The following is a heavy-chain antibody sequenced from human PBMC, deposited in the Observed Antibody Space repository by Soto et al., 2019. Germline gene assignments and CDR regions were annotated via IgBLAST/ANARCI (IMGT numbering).Heavy chain of an antibody. V-gene: IGHV1-2*02. CDR2: INPNSGGT. J-gene: IGHJ4*02. Sequence: ASVKVSCKASGYTFTGYYMHWVRQAPGQGPEWMGWINPNSGGTNYAQKFQGRVTMTRDTSISTAYMELSRLRSDDTAVYYCARDSRYCSGGSCYSDWGQGTLVTVSS. D-gene: IGHD2-15*01. CDR3: ARDSRYCSGGSCYSD. CDR1: GYTFTGYY.